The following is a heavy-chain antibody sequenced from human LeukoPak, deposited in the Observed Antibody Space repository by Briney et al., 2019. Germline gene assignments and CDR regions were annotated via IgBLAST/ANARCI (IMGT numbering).Heavy chain of an antibody. CDR2: INPSGGST. V-gene: IGHV1-46*01. CDR1: GYTFTSYY. D-gene: IGHD3-9*01. CDR3: ARDDILTGGFDY. Sequence: GASVKVSCNASGYTFTSYYMHWVRQAPGQGLEWMGIINPSGGSTSYAQKFQGRVTMTGDTSTSTVYMELSSLRSEDTAVYYCARDDILTGGFDYWGQGTLVTVSS. J-gene: IGHJ4*02.